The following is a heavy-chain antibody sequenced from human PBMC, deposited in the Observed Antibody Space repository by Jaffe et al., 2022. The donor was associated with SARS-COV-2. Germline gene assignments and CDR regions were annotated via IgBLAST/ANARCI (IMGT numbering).Heavy chain of an antibody. J-gene: IGHJ6*03. CDR1: GFTFSKYT. D-gene: IGHD4-17*01. CDR3: AREVETTSHYYMDV. Sequence: QVQLVESGGGVVQPGRSLRLSCAGSGFTFSKYTIHWVRQAPGKGLEWVAVISYDANNKYYADSLKGRFTISRDNSKNTLYLQMNSLRVEDTAVYYCAREVETTSHYYMDVWGKGTTVTVSS. V-gene: IGHV3-30*04. CDR2: ISYDANNK.